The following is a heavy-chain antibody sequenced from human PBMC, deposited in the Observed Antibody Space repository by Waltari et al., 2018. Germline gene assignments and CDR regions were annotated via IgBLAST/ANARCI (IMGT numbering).Heavy chain of an antibody. CDR3: ARDPRGYFDY. Sequence: QVQLQESGPGVVKPSETLSLTCAVSGGSISSGYYYWSWLRQPPGKGLGWIGGIYSNSESTNYNPSLKSRVTISKDTSKNQFSLKLSSVTAADTAVYYCARDPRGYFDYWGQGVLVTVSS. CDR1: GGSISSGYYY. D-gene: IGHD3-10*01. J-gene: IGHJ4*02. CDR2: IYSNSEST. V-gene: IGHV4-39*07.